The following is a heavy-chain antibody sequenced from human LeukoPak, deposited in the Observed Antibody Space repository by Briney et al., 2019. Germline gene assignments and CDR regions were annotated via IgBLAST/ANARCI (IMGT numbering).Heavy chain of an antibody. D-gene: IGHD3-10*01. CDR2: IYYSGST. V-gene: IGHV4-39*07. J-gene: IGHJ3*02. Sequence: SETLSLTCAVSGASISGSGYYWGWIRQPPGKGLEWIGNIYYSGSTYYNASLQSRVTISVDTSKNQFSLKLSSVTAADTAVYYCARPRGYYGSGSSPGAFDIWGQGTMVTVSS. CDR1: GASISGSGYY. CDR3: ARPRGYYGSGSSPGAFDI.